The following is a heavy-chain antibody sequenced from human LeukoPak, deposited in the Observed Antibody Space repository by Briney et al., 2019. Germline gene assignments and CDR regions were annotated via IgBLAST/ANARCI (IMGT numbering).Heavy chain of an antibody. D-gene: IGHD6-13*01. CDR2: IIPIFGTA. CDR3: ARDLGIAAARPEW. J-gene: IGHJ4*02. Sequence: SVKVSCKASGGTFSSYAISWVRQAPGQGLEWMGRIIPIFGTANYAQKCQGRVTITTDESTSTAYMELSSVRSEDTAVYYCARDLGIAAARPEWWGQGTLVTVSS. CDR1: GGTFSSYA. V-gene: IGHV1-69*05.